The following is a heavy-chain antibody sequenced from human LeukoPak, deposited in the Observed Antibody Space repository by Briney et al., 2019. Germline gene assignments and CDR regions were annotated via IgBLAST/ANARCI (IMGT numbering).Heavy chain of an antibody. J-gene: IGHJ4*02. D-gene: IGHD4-23*01. CDR3: AKGLRGGKTQLFDY. CDR1: GFSFSDYY. V-gene: IGHV3-11*01. Sequence: PGGSLRLSCAASGFSFSDYYMIWVRQSPGRGLEWGSIISSGGDTIYYSDSVRGRFSVSRDNARKSLYLQMDSLRPEDSAVYYCAKGLRGGKTQLFDYWGQGTLVTVSS. CDR2: ISSGGDTI.